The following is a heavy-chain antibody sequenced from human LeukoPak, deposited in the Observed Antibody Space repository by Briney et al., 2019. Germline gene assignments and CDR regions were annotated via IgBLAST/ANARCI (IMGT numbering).Heavy chain of an antibody. CDR3: ARVSYSSSFDFDY. CDR1: GGSVSSGSYY. J-gene: IGHJ4*02. CDR2: IYYSGST. Sequence: SETLSLTCTVSGGSVSSGSYYWSWIRQPPGKDLEWIGYIYYSGSTNYNPSLKSRVTISVDTSKNQFSLKLSSVTAADTAVYYCARVSYSSSFDFDYWGQGTLVTVSS. D-gene: IGHD6-6*01. V-gene: IGHV4-61*01.